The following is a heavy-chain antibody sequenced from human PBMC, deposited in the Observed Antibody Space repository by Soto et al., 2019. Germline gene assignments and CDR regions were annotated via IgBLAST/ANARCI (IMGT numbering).Heavy chain of an antibody. CDR2: FDPSYSYT. Sequence: PGESLKISGKGSGYSFTSYWISWVRQMPGKCLEWMGRFDPSYSYTNYSPSFQGHVTISADKSICTPYLQWCSLKPSNTAMYYCATLGRYHDSSGYSYKWFDHWGQGTLVTVYS. CDR3: ATLGRYHDSSGYSYKWFDH. J-gene: IGHJ5*02. D-gene: IGHD3-22*01. V-gene: IGHV5-10-1*01. CDR1: GYSFTSYW.